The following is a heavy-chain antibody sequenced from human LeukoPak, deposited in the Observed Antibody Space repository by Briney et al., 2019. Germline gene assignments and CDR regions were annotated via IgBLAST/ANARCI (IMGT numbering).Heavy chain of an antibody. V-gene: IGHV3-33*01. CDR3: ARDSRAALNPFMLY. J-gene: IGHJ4*02. Sequence: PGGSLRLSCAASGFTFSSYGMHWVRQAPGKGLEWVAVIWYDGSNKYYADSVKGRFTISRDNSKNTLYLQMNSLRAEDTAVYYCARDSRAALNPFMLYWGQGTLVTVSS. D-gene: IGHD3-16*01. CDR2: IWYDGSNK. CDR1: GFTFSSYG.